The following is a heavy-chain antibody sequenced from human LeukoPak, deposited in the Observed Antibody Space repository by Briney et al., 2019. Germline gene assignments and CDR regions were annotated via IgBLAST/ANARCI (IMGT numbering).Heavy chain of an antibody. CDR2: INPNSGGT. V-gene: IGHV1-2*02. Sequence: ASVKVSCKASGYTFTGYYMHWVRQAPGQGLEWMGWINPNSGGTNYAQKFQGRVTMTRDTSVSTAYMELSRLRSDDTAVYYCARPGQKGLLYFDYWGQGTLVTVSS. D-gene: IGHD1-14*01. CDR1: GYTFTGYY. J-gene: IGHJ4*02. CDR3: ARPGQKGLLYFDY.